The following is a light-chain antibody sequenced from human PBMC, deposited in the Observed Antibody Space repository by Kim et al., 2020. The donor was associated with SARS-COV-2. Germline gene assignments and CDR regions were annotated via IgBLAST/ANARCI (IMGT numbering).Light chain of an antibody. CDR3: KSRDSNDNVV. CDR1: SIRSYY. V-gene: IGLV3-19*01. Sequence: SWALEQTLRLTCQGDSIRSYYATWYQQKQRQAPMLVIYGKNTRPSGIPDRFSGHSSGNTASLTITGPQAGDEADYYCKSRDSNDNVVFGGGTKLTVL. CDR2: GKN. J-gene: IGLJ2*01.